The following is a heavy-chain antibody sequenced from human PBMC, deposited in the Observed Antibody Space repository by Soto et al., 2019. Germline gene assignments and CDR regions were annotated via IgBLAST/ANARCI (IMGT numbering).Heavy chain of an antibody. CDR2: IYWDDDR. J-gene: IGHJ6*02. CDR3: VYSRCGDDCLQSYSSPYYYGMDV. V-gene: IGHV2-5*02. Sequence: QITLKESGPTLVKPTQTLTLTCTFSGFSLSTGGVGVGWIRQPPGEALEWLALIYWDDDRRYSPSLKTRLTITKDTSKNQVVLSTTYMDLVDTATYYCVYSRCGDDCLQSYSSPYYYGMDVWGQGTTVTVSS. D-gene: IGHD2-21*02. CDR1: GFSLSTGGVG.